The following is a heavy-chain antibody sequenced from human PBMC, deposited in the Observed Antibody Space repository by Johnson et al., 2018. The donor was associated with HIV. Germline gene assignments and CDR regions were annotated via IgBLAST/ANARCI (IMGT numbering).Heavy chain of an antibody. CDR3: ASGAAVARNAFDI. J-gene: IGHJ3*02. V-gene: IGHV3-30*04. D-gene: IGHD6-13*01. CDR1: GFTFSSYA. CDR2: ISYDGSNK. Sequence: QVQLVESGGGVVQPGRSLRLSCAASGFTFSSYAMHWVRQAPGKGLEWVAVISYDGSNKYYADSVKGRFTISRDNSKNTLYLQMNSLRAEDTSVYYCASGAAVARNAFDIWGQGTMVTVSS.